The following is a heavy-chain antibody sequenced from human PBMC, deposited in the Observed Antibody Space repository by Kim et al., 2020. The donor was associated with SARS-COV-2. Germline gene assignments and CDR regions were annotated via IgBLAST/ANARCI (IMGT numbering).Heavy chain of an antibody. Sequence: GGSLRLSCAASGFTVCSNYMSWVRQAPGKGLEWVSVIYSGGSTYYADSVKGRFTISRDNSKNTLYLQMNSLRAEDTAVYYCARSIAVAGTPGYWGQGTLVTVSS. CDR2: IYSGGST. V-gene: IGHV3-53*01. J-gene: IGHJ4*02. D-gene: IGHD6-19*01. CDR1: GFTVCSNY. CDR3: ARSIAVAGTPGY.